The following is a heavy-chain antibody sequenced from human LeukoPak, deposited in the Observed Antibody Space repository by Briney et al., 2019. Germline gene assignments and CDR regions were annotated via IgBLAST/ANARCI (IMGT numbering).Heavy chain of an antibody. CDR3: ARKSRGYSGSYDY. Sequence: GSLRLSCTASGFSFSSYSMSWVRQPPGKGLEWIGYIYYSGNTNYNPSLKSRVTISVDTSKNQFSLKLSSVTAADTAVYYCARKSRGYSGSYDYWGQGTLVTVSS. J-gene: IGHJ4*02. D-gene: IGHD1-26*01. CDR1: GFSFSSYS. V-gene: IGHV4-59*01. CDR2: IYYSGNT.